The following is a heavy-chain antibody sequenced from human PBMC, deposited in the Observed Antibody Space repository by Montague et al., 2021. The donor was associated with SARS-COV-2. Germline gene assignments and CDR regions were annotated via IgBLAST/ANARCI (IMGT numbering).Heavy chain of an antibody. CDR2: IYYSGST. CDR1: GGSISTGSYY. Sequence: SETLSLTCTVSGGSISTGSYYWSWIRQPAGKGLEWIGRIYYSGSTYYNPSLKSRVTISVDTSKNQFSLKLSSVTAADTAVYYCARRPTSSITIFGVAKLRGGFDFWGQGTLVTVSS. V-gene: IGHV4-39*01. CDR3: ARRPTSSITIFGVAKLRGGFDF. J-gene: IGHJ4*02. D-gene: IGHD3-3*01.